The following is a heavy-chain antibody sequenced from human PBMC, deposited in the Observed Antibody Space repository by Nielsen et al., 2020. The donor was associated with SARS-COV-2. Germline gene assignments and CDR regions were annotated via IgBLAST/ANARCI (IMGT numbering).Heavy chain of an antibody. Sequence: GESLKISCAASGFTFSNAWMSWVRQAPGKGLEWVGRIKSKTDGGTTDYAAPVKGRFTISRDNSKNTLYLQMNSLRAEDTAVYYCARDLGGYFDYWGQGTLVTVSS. J-gene: IGHJ4*02. CDR2: IKSKTDGGTT. CDR1: GFTFSNAW. V-gene: IGHV3-15*01. CDR3: ARDLGGYFDY.